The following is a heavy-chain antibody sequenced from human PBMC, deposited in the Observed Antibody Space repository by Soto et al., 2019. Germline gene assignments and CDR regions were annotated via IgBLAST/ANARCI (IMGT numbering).Heavy chain of an antibody. CDR2: IIPILGIA. D-gene: IGHD2-21*02. CDR3: ANAGYCGGDCARYFQH. CDR1: GGTFSSYT. Sequence: QVQLVQSGAEVKKPGSSVKVSCKASGGTFSSYTISWVRQAPGQGLEWMGRIIPILGIANYAQKFQGRVTITADKSTSTAYMELSSLRSEDTAVYYCANAGYCGGDCARYFQHWGQGTLFTVSS. J-gene: IGHJ1*01. V-gene: IGHV1-69*02.